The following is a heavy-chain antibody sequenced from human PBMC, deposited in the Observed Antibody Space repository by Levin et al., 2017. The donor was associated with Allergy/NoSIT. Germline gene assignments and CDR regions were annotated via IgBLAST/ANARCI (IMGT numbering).Heavy chain of an antibody. CDR2: IIPIFGTA. J-gene: IGHJ5*02. D-gene: IGHD6-13*01. CDR1: GGTFSSYA. V-gene: IGHV1-69*01. CDR3: ARGASSVIAAAFDP. Sequence: GGSLRLSCKASGGTFSSYAISWVRQAPGQGLEWMGGIIPIFGTANYAQKFQGRVTITADESTSTAYMELSSLRSEDTAVYYCARGASSVIAAAFDPWGQGTLVTVSS.